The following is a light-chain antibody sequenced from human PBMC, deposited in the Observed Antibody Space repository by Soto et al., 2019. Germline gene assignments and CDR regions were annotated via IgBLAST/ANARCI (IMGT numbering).Light chain of an antibody. CDR3: AAWDDSLSGWM. Sequence: QAVVTQPPSASGTPGQRVTFSCSGSSSNIGNNHVFWYQHFPGTAPRLLIYKNNQRPSRVPDRFSGSKSGTSASLAISGLRSEDEADYYCAAWDDSLSGWMFGGGTKLTVL. CDR1: SSNIGNNH. J-gene: IGLJ3*02. CDR2: KNN. V-gene: IGLV1-47*01.